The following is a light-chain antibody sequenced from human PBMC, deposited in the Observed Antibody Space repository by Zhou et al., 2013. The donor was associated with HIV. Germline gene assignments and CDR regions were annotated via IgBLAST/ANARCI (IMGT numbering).Light chain of an antibody. CDR3: HQSYTLPVT. J-gene: IGKJ1*01. Sequence: DIQMTQSPSFLSASVGDRVTITCRASQNISTFLNWYQHRPGKAPQLLIHSASTLHSGVASGFRGSGSGTDFTLTINSLQPEDFATYFCHQSYTLPVTFGQGTKVEIK. CDR2: SAS. CDR1: QNISTF. V-gene: IGKV1-39*01.